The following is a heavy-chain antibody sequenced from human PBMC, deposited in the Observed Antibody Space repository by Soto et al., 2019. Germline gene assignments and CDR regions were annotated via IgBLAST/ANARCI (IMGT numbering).Heavy chain of an antibody. CDR2: IIPIFGTA. CDR3: AREGGRHSGGIDY. J-gene: IGHJ4*02. D-gene: IGHD1-26*01. V-gene: IGHV1-69*01. Sequence: QVQLVQSGAELKKPGSSVKVSCKASGGTFSSYSINWVRQAPGQGLEWMGEIIPIFGTANYAQKFQGRVTITADESTSTAYMELSSLRSEDTAVYYCAREGGRHSGGIDYGGQGTLFTASS. CDR1: GGTFSSYS.